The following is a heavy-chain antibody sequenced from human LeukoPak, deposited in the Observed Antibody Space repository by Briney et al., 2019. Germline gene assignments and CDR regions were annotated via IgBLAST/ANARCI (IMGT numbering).Heavy chain of an antibody. V-gene: IGHV4-59*01. CDR3: ARDLGTYYGMDV. CDR1: DDSISDYY. CDR2: VYYNGST. Sequence: SGALSLTCTLSDDSISDYYWTWIRQPPGKGLEWIGYVYYNGSTSYNPSLKSRVTMSVDTSKSRFSLKLNSVTAADTAVYYCARDLGTYYGMDVWGQGTTVT. J-gene: IGHJ6*02.